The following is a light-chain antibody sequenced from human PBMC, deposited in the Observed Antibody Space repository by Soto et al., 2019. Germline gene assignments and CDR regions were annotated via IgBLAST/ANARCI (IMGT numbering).Light chain of an antibody. Sequence: EIVLRQSPDTLSLCHGERATLSCRASQSVRSERLAWYQHKRGQAPRLVIFDASSRATGIPERFSGSGSGTDFTLTISSLQPEDVATYYCQKYNTAPHTFGQGTKVDNK. CDR3: QKYNTAPHT. V-gene: IGKV3D-20*02. CDR1: QSVRSER. CDR2: DAS. J-gene: IGKJ1*01.